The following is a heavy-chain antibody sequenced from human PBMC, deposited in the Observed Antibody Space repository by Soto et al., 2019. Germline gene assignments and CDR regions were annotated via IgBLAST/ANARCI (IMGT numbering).Heavy chain of an antibody. CDR2: IYYSGNT. Sequence: QLQLQESGPGLVKPSETLSLTCTVSGGSISSSSYYWGWIRQPPGKGLEWIGSIYYSGNTFYNPSLKSRVTISVDMSKNPFTLKLTSVTAADTAVYYCARQRFYYGMDVWAQGTTVTVSS. CDR3: ARQRFYYGMDV. D-gene: IGHD3-3*01. J-gene: IGHJ6*02. CDR1: GGSISSSSYY. V-gene: IGHV4-39*01.